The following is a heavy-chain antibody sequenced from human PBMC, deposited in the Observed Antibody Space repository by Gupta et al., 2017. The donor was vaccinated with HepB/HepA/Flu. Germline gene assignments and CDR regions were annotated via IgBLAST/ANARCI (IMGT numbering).Heavy chain of an antibody. V-gene: IGHV3-66*01. J-gene: IGHJ4*02. Sequence: VPLVQSGGGLVQPGGSRRLCFAASGFTVSINYMSWVRQAPGKGLEWVSLIYSGGDTNYADSVKGRFPISRDNSKNTLYLQMNSLRVEDTGVYYCTRKTGGPSGGDYWGQGTLVTVSS. CDR2: IYSGGDT. CDR1: GFTVSINY. CDR3: TRKTGGPSGGDY. D-gene: IGHD3-9*01.